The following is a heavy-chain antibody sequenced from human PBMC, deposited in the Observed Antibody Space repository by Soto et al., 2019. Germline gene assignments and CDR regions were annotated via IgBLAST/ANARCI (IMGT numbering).Heavy chain of an antibody. CDR2: INPNSGGT. Sequence: QVQLVQSGAEVKKPGASVKVSCKASGYTFTGYYMHWVRQAPGQGLEWMGWINPNSGGTNYAQKFQGRVTMTRDTSISTAYMELSRLRSDDTAVYYCYYTTGTKGEFDYFDYWGQGTLVTVSS. CDR3: YYTTGTKGEFDYFDY. CDR1: GYTFTGYY. D-gene: IGHD1-1*01. J-gene: IGHJ4*02. V-gene: IGHV1-2*02.